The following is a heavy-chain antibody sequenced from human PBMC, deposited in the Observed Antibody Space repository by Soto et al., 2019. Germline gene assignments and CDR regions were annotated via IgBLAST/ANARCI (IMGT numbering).Heavy chain of an antibody. Sequence: ASVKVSCKASGYSFTSYYMHWVRQAPGQGPEWMGIINPSGGSTSYAQKFQGRVTMTRDTSTSTAYMELSSLRSEDTAVYYCAGGSFLRGGPNGVYPDVFDIGGQGTMVTVSS. CDR1: GYSFTSYY. V-gene: IGHV1-46*01. D-gene: IGHD2-8*01. CDR2: INPSGGST. CDR3: AGGSFLRGGPNGVYPDVFDI. J-gene: IGHJ3*02.